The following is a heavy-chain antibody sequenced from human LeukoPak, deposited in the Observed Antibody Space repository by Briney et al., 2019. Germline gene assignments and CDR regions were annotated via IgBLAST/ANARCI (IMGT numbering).Heavy chain of an antibody. CDR3: ARAGSIPTNFDY. CDR2: IYYSGST. D-gene: IGHD2-2*01. J-gene: IGHJ4*02. CDR1: GGSISSYY. Sequence: SETLSLTCTVSGGSISSYYWSWIRQPPGKGLEWIGYIYYSGSTNYNPSLKSRVTISVDTSKNQFSLKLSSVTAADTAVYYCARAGSIPTNFDYWGQGTLVTVSS. V-gene: IGHV4-59*01.